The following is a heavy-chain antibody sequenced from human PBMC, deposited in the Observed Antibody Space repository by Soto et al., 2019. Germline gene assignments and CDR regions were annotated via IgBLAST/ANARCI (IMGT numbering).Heavy chain of an antibody. CDR3: ATAAYSTSWYDF. V-gene: IGHV1-46*01. Sequence: QVQLVQSGAEVKKPGASVKLSCKSSEYTFTDYYIHWVRQAPGQGLEWMGLINPSDGSTSNAQKFQGTVTKTRNTPTSTVYMELTGHRSEDTAVYYFATAAYSTSWYDFWGQGTLVTVSS. D-gene: IGHD6-13*01. CDR1: EYTFTDYY. CDR2: INPSDGST. J-gene: IGHJ5*01.